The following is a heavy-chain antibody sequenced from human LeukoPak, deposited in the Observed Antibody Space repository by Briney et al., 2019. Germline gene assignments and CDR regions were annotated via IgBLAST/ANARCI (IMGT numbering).Heavy chain of an antibody. CDR2: IYYSGST. D-gene: IGHD3-3*01. V-gene: IGHV4-59*08. CDR3: ARHFLGGVNFDY. CDR1: GDSIRNYY. Sequence: SETLSLTCTVSGDSIRNYYWSWIRQPPGKGLEWIGYIYYSGSTNYNPSLKSRVTISVDTSKNQFSLKLTSVTAADTAVYYCARHFLGGVNFDYWGQGTLVTVSS. J-gene: IGHJ4*02.